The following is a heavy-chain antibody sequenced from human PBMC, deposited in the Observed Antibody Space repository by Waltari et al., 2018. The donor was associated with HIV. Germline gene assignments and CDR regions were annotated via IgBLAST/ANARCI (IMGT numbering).Heavy chain of an antibody. Sequence: EVQVVESGGGLVQPGGSLRLSCAASGFTFSTYEMNWVRQAPGKGLEWVSYISSSGSTIYYADSVKGRFTISRDNAKNSLYLQMNSLRAEDTAVYFCARDDSSYYGLDYWGRGTLVTVSS. CDR1: GFTFSTYE. CDR3: ARDDSSYYGLDY. V-gene: IGHV3-48*03. D-gene: IGHD1-26*01. CDR2: ISSSGSTI. J-gene: IGHJ4*02.